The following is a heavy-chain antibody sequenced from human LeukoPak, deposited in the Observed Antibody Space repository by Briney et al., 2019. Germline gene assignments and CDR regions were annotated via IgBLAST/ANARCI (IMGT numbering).Heavy chain of an antibody. V-gene: IGHV4-30-4*08. D-gene: IGHD3-3*01. CDR2: IYYSGST. J-gene: IGHJ5*02. CDR3: ARDSITIFGVPGCWFDP. CDR1: GGSISSGDYY. Sequence: SETLSLTCTVSGGSISSGDYYWSWIRQPPWKGLEWIGYIYYSGSTYYNPSLKSRVTISVDTSKNQFSLKLSSVTAADTAVYYCARDSITIFGVPGCWFDPWGQGTLVTVSS.